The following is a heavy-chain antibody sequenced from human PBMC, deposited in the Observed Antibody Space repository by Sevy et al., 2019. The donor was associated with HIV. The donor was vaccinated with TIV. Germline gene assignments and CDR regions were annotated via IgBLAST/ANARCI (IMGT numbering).Heavy chain of an antibody. J-gene: IGHJ4*02. V-gene: IGHV1-18*04. CDR1: GFSLDDYS. CDR2: VIAHNGDS. Sequence: ASVKVSCKTSGFSLDDYSVAWVRQAPGQGFEWIGWVIAHNGDSNYAQKVEGRVTMTTDSSRKTVYLDLRSLTSADTAIYYCARGRNFYLDYWAQGSRVTVSS. CDR3: ARGRNFYLDY. D-gene: IGHD4-4*01.